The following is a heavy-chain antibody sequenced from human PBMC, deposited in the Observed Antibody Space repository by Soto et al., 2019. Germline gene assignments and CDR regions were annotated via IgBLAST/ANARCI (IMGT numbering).Heavy chain of an antibody. CDR3: ARDPGPGRFGDIYYYYGMDV. CDR1: GGSVSSGSYY. Sequence: SETLSLTCTVSGGSVSSGSYYWSWIRQPPGKGLEWIGYIYYSGSTNYNPSLKSRVTISVDTSKNQFSLKLSSVTAADTAVYYCARDPGPGRFGDIYYYYGMDVWGQGTTVTVSS. CDR2: IYYSGST. V-gene: IGHV4-61*01. D-gene: IGHD3-16*01. J-gene: IGHJ6*02.